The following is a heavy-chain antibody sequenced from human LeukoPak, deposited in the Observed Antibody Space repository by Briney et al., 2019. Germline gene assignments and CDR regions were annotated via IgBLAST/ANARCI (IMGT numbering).Heavy chain of an antibody. CDR3: ARQSSGSYPRHGFVY. J-gene: IGHJ4*02. V-gene: IGHV4-34*01. Sequence: PGGSLRLSCAASGFTFSSYGMHWVRQAPGKGLEWIGEINHSGSTNYNPSLKSRVTISVDTSKNQFSLKLSSVTAADTAVYYCARQSSGSYPRHGFVYWGQGTLVTVSS. D-gene: IGHD1-26*01. CDR2: INHSGST. CDR1: GFTFSSYG.